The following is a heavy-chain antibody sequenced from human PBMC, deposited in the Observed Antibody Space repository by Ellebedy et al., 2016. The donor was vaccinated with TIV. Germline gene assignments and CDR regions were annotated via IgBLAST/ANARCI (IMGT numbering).Heavy chain of an antibody. CDR2: IYSSGIT. D-gene: IGHD3/OR15-3a*01. CDR3: SRVDLGLAFHS. V-gene: IGHV3-53*01. Sequence: GGSLRLSCAVSGFSVSGNYMSWVRQPPGKGLEWVSIIYSSGITYYPDSVKGRFTISRDTSKNTVSLQINSLRAEDTAVYYGSRVDLGLAFHSWGRGTLVTVSS. J-gene: IGHJ4*02. CDR1: GFSVSGNY.